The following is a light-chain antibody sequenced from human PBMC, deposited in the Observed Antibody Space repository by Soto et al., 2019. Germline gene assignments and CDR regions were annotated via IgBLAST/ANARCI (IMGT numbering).Light chain of an antibody. CDR2: EVN. V-gene: IGLV2-14*01. CDR1: SSDVGAYNF. CDR3: SSFTRSSTYG. J-gene: IGLJ1*01. Sequence: QSALTQPASVSGSPGQSITISCTGTSSDVGAYNFVSWYQQYPGKAPKVMIYEVNNRPSGVSNRFSGSKSGNTASLTISGLQAEDEADYYCSSFTRSSTYGFGSGTKLTVL.